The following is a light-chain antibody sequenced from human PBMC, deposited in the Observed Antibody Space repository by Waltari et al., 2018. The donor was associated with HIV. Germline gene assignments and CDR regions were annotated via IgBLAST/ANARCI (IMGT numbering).Light chain of an antibody. V-gene: IGLV2-23*02. J-gene: IGLJ3*02. CDR3: CSYAGSSTWV. CDR2: EVS. CDR1: SSDVGSYNL. Sequence: QSALTQPASVSGSPGQSITISCTGTSSDVGSYNLVSWYQQHPGKAPKLMFYEVSKRPSGVSNRFSGSKAGQTASLTISGLQAEDEADYYGCSYAGSSTWVVGGGTKLTVL.